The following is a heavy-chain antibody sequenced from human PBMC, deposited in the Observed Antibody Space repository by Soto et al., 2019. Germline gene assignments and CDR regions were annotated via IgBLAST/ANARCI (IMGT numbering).Heavy chain of an antibody. CDR3: TRQHLDVPVASAIDY. V-gene: IGHV3-73*02. CDR1: GFTFSGST. CDR2: IPSKTNTYAT. D-gene: IGHD6-19*01. Sequence: EVQLVESGGGLVQPGGSLKLSCAASGFTFSGSTIHWVRQTSGKGLEWVGRIPSKTNTYATAYAASVKGRFTISRDDSKNTAYLQMNSLKTEDTGVYYCTRQHLDVPVASAIDYWGQGTLVTVSS. J-gene: IGHJ4*02.